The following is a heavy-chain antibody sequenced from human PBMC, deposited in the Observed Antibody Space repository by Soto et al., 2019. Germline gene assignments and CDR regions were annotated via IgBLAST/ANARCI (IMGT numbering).Heavy chain of an antibody. CDR3: VVSSAEAFSIFDF. CDR1: GVTFSRHA. Sequence: EVQLLESGGGLVQPGGSLRLSCAASGVTFSRHAMNWVRQAPGTGLEWVSGISDSGGTTYYADSVKGRFTISRDNSENRLYLQTNSLRAEDTAVYHYVVSSAEAFSIFDFWGQGTLVTVSS. D-gene: IGHD3-3*02. J-gene: IGHJ4*02. V-gene: IGHV3-23*01. CDR2: ISDSGGTT.